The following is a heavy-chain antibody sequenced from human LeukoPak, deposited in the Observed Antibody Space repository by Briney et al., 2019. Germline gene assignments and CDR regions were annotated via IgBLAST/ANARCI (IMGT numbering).Heavy chain of an antibody. V-gene: IGHV3-23*01. CDR1: GSTFSTYA. J-gene: IGHJ4*02. CDR3: ASRPGAVAVPYYY. Sequence: GGSLRLSCAASGSTFSTYAMTWVRQAPGKGLEWVSLISRGDDVTYYADSVKGRFTISRDSSKNTLYLQMHSRRAEDTAVYYCASRPGAVAVPYYYWGQGALVTVSS. D-gene: IGHD2-15*01. CDR2: ISRGDDVT.